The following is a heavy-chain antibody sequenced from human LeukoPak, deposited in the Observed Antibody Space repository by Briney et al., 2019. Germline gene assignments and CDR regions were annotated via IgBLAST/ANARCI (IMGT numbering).Heavy chain of an antibody. CDR1: GGTFSSYA. Sequence: GASVKVSCKASGGTFSSYAISWVRQAPGQGLEWMGGIIPIFGTANYAQKFQGRVTITAGESTSTAYMELSSLRSEDTAVYYCARDLHSSSWYTEVCWGQGTLVTVSS. CDR2: IIPIFGTA. D-gene: IGHD6-13*01. J-gene: IGHJ4*02. V-gene: IGHV1-69*13. CDR3: ARDLHSSSWYTEVC.